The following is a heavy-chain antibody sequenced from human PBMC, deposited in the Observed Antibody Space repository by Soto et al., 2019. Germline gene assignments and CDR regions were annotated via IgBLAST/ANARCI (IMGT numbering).Heavy chain of an antibody. Sequence: GGSLRLSCAASGFTFSSYAMSWFRQAPGKGLEWVSAISGSGGSTYYADSVKGRFTISRDNSKNTLYLQMNSLRAEDTAVYYCAKAYYDILTGPAYWGQGTLVTVSS. V-gene: IGHV3-23*01. CDR3: AKAYYDILTGPAY. J-gene: IGHJ4*02. D-gene: IGHD3-9*01. CDR2: ISGSGGST. CDR1: GFTFSSYA.